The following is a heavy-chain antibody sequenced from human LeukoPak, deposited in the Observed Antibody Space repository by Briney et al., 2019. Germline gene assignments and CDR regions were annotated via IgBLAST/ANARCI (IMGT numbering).Heavy chain of an antibody. CDR3: ARDWDYYEGHAFDI. D-gene: IGHD3-22*01. J-gene: IGHJ3*02. CDR2: IWYDGSNK. CDR1: GFTFSSYG. Sequence: GGSLRLSCAASGFTFSSYGMHWVRQAPGKGLECVAVIWYDGSNKYYADSVKGRFTISRDHSKNTLYLQMNSLRAEDTAVYYCARDWDYYEGHAFDIWGQGTMVTVSS. V-gene: IGHV3-33*01.